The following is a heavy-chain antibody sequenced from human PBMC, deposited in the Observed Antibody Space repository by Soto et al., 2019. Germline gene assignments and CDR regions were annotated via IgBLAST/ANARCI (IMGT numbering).Heavy chain of an antibody. J-gene: IGHJ5*02. D-gene: IGHD2-21*02. V-gene: IGHV4-34*01. CDR1: GGSFSGYY. CDR2: INHSGST. Sequence: SETLSLTCAVYGGSFSGYYWSWIRQPPGKGLEWIGEINHSGSTNYNPSLKSRVTISVDTSKNQFSLKLSSVTAADTAVYYCARAKEVTANGPREADPNWFAPWGQGTLVTVSS. CDR3: ARAKEVTANGPREADPNWFAP.